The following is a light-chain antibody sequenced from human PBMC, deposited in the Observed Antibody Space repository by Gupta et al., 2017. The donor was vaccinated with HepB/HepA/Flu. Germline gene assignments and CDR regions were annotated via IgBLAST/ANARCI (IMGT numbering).Light chain of an antibody. J-gene: IGLJ1*01. CDR2: SNN. Sequence: QSVLTQPPPASVTPGQRVTISCFGSSSNIGSNTVNWYQQLPGTAPKLLIYSNNQRPSGVPDRCSGAKSGTSASLAISGLQSEDEADYYCAAWDDSLNGFYVFGTGTKLTVL. CDR3: AAWDDSLNGFYV. V-gene: IGLV1-44*01. CDR1: SSNIGSNT.